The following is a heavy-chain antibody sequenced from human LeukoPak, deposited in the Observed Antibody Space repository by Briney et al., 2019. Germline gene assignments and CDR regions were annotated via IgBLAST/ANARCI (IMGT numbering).Heavy chain of an antibody. V-gene: IGHV3-23*01. CDR1: GFTFTSYV. D-gene: IGHD5-18*01. Sequence: PGGSLRLSCAASGFTFTSYVMNWVRQAPGQGLEWVSTIADSGGDTYYADSVKGRFTVSRDDSENTLYLQMHSLRAEDTATYYRAKSSHSNAWDDFDYWGQGTLVTVSS. CDR3: AKSSHSNAWDDFDY. J-gene: IGHJ4*02. CDR2: IADSGGDT.